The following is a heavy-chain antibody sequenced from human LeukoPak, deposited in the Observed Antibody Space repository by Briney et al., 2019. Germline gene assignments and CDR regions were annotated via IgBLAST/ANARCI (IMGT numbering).Heavy chain of an antibody. D-gene: IGHD1-26*01. CDR1: GFSFSEYY. J-gene: IGHJ5*02. V-gene: IGHV3-11*03. CDR2: ISSGSSYT. CDR3: ARSGGTYGWFDP. Sequence: GGSLRLSCAASGFSFSEYYMSWIRQAPGKGLEWVPCISSGSSYTNYTDSVKGRFTISRDNAKRSLYLQMNSLTAEDTAVYYCARSGGTYGWFDPWGQGTLVTVSS.